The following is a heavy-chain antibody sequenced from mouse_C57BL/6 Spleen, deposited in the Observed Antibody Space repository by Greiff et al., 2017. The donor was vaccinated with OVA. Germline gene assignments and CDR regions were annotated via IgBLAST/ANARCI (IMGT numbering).Heavy chain of an antibody. CDR2: IDPSDSYT. CDR3: ASPLYYYGSSFLFAY. Sequence: QVQLQQPGAELVKPGASVKLSCKASGYTFTSYWMQWVKQRPGQGLEWIGEIDPSDSYTNYNQKFKGKATLTVDTSSSTAYMQLSSLTSEYSAVYYCASPLYYYGSSFLFAYWGQGTLVTVSA. D-gene: IGHD1-1*01. V-gene: IGHV1-50*01. J-gene: IGHJ3*01. CDR1: GYTFTSYW.